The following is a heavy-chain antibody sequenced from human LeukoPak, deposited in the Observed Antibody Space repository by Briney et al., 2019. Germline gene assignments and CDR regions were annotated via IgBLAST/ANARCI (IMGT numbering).Heavy chain of an antibody. D-gene: IGHD6-19*01. Sequence: PGGSLRLSCAASGFTFSSYSMNWVRQAPGKGLEWVSYISSSVSTIYYADSVKGRFTISRDNAKNSLYLQMNSLRAEDTAVYYCARVHSSGWYVDYWGQGTLVTVSS. CDR3: ARVHSSGWYVDY. V-gene: IGHV3-48*04. J-gene: IGHJ4*02. CDR1: GFTFSSYS. CDR2: ISSSVSTI.